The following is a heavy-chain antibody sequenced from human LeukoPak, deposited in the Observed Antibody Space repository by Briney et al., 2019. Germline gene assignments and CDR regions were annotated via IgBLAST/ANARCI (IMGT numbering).Heavy chain of an antibody. CDR1: GFTFSSYW. CDR3: ARETYGGNSYYFDH. V-gene: IGHV3-7*01. CDR2: IKQDGSEK. D-gene: IGHD4-23*01. Sequence: GGSLRLSCAASGFTFSSYWMSWVRQAPGKGLELVANIKQDGSEKYYVDSVKGRFTISRDNAKNSLYLQMNSLRAEDTAVYYCARETYGGNSYYFDHWGQGTLVTVSS. J-gene: IGHJ4*02.